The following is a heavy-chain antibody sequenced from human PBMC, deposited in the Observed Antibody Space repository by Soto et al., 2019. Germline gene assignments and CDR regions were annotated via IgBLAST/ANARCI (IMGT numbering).Heavy chain of an antibody. Sequence: PSETLFLTCTGSGGSISRYYWSWIRQPPGKGLEWIGDIYYSGSTNYNPSPKSRVTISVDTSKNPFSPKLSSVTAADTAVYYCARHNPRVVPAAMRGYYYYYMDVWGKGTTVTVSS. CDR1: GGSISRYY. V-gene: IGHV4-59*08. J-gene: IGHJ6*03. CDR2: IYYSGST. CDR3: ARHNPRVVPAAMRGYYYYYMDV. D-gene: IGHD2-2*01.